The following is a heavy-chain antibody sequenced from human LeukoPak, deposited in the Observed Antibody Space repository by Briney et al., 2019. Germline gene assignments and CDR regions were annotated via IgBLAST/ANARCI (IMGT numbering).Heavy chain of an antibody. CDR1: GFTFSNAW. V-gene: IGHV3-15*01. CDR3: TTDSATVTYIYYFDY. CDR2: IKSKTDGGTT. J-gene: IGHJ4*02. Sequence: GGSLRLSCAASGFTFSNAWMSWVRQVPGKGLEWVGRIKSKTDGGTTDYAAPVKGRFTISRDDSKNPLYLQMNSLKTEDTAVYYCTTDSATVTYIYYFDYWGQGTLVTVSS. D-gene: IGHD4-17*01.